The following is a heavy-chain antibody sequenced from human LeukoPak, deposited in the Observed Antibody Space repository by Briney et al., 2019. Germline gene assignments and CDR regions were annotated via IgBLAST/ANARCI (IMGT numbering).Heavy chain of an antibody. CDR2: INHSGST. V-gene: IGHV4-34*01. J-gene: IGHJ6*03. CDR1: GGSFSDYY. CDR3: AGKPISCSGGLCSQHYYYYMDV. D-gene: IGHD2-15*01. Sequence: SETLSLTCAVYGGSFSDYYWSWIRQPPGKGLEWIGEINHSGSTNYNPSLKSRVTISVDTSKNQFSLKLSSVTAADTAVYYCAGKPISCSGGLCSQHYYYYMDVWGKGTTVTVSS.